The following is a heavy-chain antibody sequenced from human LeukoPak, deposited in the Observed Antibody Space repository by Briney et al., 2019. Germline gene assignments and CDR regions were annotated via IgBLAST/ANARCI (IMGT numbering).Heavy chain of an antibody. Sequence: GGSLRLSCAASGLTFSSYAMSWVRQAPGKGLEWVSTISGSGGTTYYADSVEGQFTISRDNSKNTVSLQMNSLRAEDTAINYCAKSVSPGGYVGSLYFFDDWGQGTLVTVSS. D-gene: IGHD1-26*01. CDR3: AKSVSPGGYVGSLYFFDD. J-gene: IGHJ4*02. CDR2: ISGSGGTT. V-gene: IGHV3-23*01. CDR1: GLTFSSYA.